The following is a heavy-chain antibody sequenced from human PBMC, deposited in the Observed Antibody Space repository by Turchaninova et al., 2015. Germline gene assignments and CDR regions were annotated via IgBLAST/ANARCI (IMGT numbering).Heavy chain of an antibody. CDR1: WFSPSTSGVG. D-gene: IGHD6-25*01. V-gene: IGHV2-5*02. J-gene: IGHJ4*02. CDR3: AHKADRGRPFDY. CDR2: IYRDDDK. Sequence: QITLKESGPTLVKPTQTLTLTCPFSWFSPSTSGVGVGRIRQPPGEALQWLALIYRDDDKRYSPSLKSRLTITKDTSKNQVVLTMTNMDPMDTATYYCAHKADRGRPFDYWGQGTLVIVSS.